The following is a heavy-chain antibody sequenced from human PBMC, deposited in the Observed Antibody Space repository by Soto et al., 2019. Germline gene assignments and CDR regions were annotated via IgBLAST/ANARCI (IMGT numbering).Heavy chain of an antibody. CDR1: GGTFSSYA. CDR3: ARDAVGGPHSGSYPEAAFDI. CDR2: IIPIFGTE. J-gene: IGHJ3*02. V-gene: IGHV1-69*01. D-gene: IGHD1-26*01. Sequence: QVQLVQSGAEVKKPGSSVKVSCKASGGTFSSYAISWVRQAPGQGLEWMGGIIPIFGTENYAQKFQGRVTITAEESKSTAYMELSSLRSEDTAVYYCARDAVGGPHSGSYPEAAFDIWGQGTMVTVSS.